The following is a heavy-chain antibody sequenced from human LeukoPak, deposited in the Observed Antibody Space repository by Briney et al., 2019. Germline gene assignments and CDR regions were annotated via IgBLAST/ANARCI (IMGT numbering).Heavy chain of an antibody. Sequence: GGSLRLSCAASGFTFSSYWMNWVRQAPGKGLEWVAVISYDGSNKYYADSVKGRFTISRDNSKNTLYLQMNSLRAEDTAVYYCARAGRDSSGYYLIHYFDYWGQGTLVTVSS. CDR1: GFTFSSYW. D-gene: IGHD3-22*01. CDR3: ARAGRDSSGYYLIHYFDY. V-gene: IGHV3-30-3*01. CDR2: ISYDGSNK. J-gene: IGHJ4*02.